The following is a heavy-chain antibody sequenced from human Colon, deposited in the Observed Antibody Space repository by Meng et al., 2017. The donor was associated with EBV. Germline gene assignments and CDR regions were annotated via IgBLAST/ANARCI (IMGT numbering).Heavy chain of an antibody. J-gene: IGHJ5*02. CDR3: ARNRPRGVATGANWFDP. CDR2: ISAYNGNT. V-gene: IGHV1-18*01. CDR1: CYTFTSYG. D-gene: IGHD5-12*01. Sequence: VELVQSGAEVKKPGASVKVSCKASCYTFTSYGISWVRQAPGQGLEWMGWISAYNGNTNYAQKLQGRVTMTTDTSTSTAYMELRSLRSDDTAVYYCARNRPRGVATGANWFDPWGQGTLVTVSS.